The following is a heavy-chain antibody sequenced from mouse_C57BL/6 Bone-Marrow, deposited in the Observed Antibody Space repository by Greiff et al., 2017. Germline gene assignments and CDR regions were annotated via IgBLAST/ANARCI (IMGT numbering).Heavy chain of an antibody. CDR2: IDPSDSYT. Sequence: QVQLQQPGAELVRPGTSVKLSCKASGYTFTSYWMHWVKQRPGQGLEWIGVIDPSDSYTNYNQKFKGKATLTVDTSSSTAYMQLSSLTSEDSAVYYCAEDYLFDCWGQGTTLTVSS. D-gene: IGHD2-4*01. J-gene: IGHJ2*01. CDR1: GYTFTSYW. CDR3: AEDYLFDC. V-gene: IGHV1-59*01.